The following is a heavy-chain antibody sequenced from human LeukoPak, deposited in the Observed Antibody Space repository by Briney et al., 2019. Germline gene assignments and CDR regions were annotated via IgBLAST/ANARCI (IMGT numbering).Heavy chain of an antibody. CDR1: GDSVSRDSIT. D-gene: IGHD3-10*02. CDR2: TYYKSAWYN. Sequence: SQTLSLTCAISGDSVSRDSITWNWIRQSPSRGLEWLGRTYYKSAWYNDYAVHVKSRITISPDTSKNQFSLQLSSVTPDDTAVYYCAKDPDRRMVGDYWGQGTLVTVSS. J-gene: IGHJ4*02. CDR3: AKDPDRRMVGDY. V-gene: IGHV6-1*01.